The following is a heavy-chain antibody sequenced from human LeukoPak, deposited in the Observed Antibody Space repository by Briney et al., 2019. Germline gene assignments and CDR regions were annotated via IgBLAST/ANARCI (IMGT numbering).Heavy chain of an antibody. CDR3: ARPGAGLRYFDWLF. Sequence: PSETLSLTCTVSGGSISSSSYYWGWIRQPPGKGLEWIGSIYYSGSTYYNPSLKSRVTISVDTSKNQFPLKLSSVTAADTAVYYCARPGAGLRYFDWLFWGQGTLVTVSS. V-gene: IGHV4-39*01. J-gene: IGHJ4*02. CDR2: IYYSGST. D-gene: IGHD3-9*01. CDR1: GGSISSSSYY.